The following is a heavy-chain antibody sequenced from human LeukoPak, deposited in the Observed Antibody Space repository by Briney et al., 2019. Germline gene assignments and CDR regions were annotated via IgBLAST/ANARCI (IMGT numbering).Heavy chain of an antibody. J-gene: IGHJ4*02. CDR2: IGNNGGGI. D-gene: IGHD7-27*01. Sequence: GGSLRLSCAASGFTFGTYTMYWVRHPPGKRLEWVSIIGNNGGGIHYADSVRGRFTISRDNSKNALYLQMNSLRVEDTAVYYCAIDPNWGTHSWGQGVLVTVSS. V-gene: IGHV3-23*01. CDR1: GFTFGTYT. CDR3: AIDPNWGTHS.